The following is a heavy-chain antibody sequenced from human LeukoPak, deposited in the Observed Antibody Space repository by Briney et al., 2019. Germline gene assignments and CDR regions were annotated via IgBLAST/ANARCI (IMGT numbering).Heavy chain of an antibody. J-gene: IGHJ4*02. V-gene: IGHV3-15*01. CDR3: TTEDWGFGELLPY. CDR2: IKSKTDGGTT. Sequence: GGSLRLHFAASGFTISNAWVSRVRQAPGQGLERVGRIKSKTDGGTTDYAAPVKGRFTISRDDSKNTLYLQMNSLKTEDTAVYYCTTEDWGFGELLPYWCQGTLVTVSS. D-gene: IGHD3-10*01. CDR1: GFTISNAW.